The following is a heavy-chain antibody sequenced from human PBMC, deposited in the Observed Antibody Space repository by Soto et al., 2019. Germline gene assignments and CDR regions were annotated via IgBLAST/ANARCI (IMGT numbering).Heavy chain of an antibody. D-gene: IGHD3-3*01. CDR2: ISYDGSNK. V-gene: IGHV3-30-3*01. J-gene: IGHJ3*02. CDR1: GFTFSSYA. Sequence: GGSLRLSCAASGFTFSSYAMHRVRQAPGKGLEWVAVISYDGSNKYYADSVKGRFTISRDNSKNTLYLQMNSLRAEDTAVYYCARGGITIFGVVIRGAFDIWGQGTMVTVSS. CDR3: ARGGITIFGVVIRGAFDI.